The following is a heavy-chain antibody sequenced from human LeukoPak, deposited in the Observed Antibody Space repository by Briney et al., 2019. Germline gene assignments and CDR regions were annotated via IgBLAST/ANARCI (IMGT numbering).Heavy chain of an antibody. CDR2: ISSSSSYI. CDR3: ARAETPRRIAVAGP. V-gene: IGHV3-21*01. Sequence: PGGSLRLSCAASGFTFSSYSMNWVRQAPGKGLEWVSSISSSSSYIYYADSVKGRFTISRDNAKNSLYLQMNSLRAEDTAVYYCARAETPRRIAVAGPWGQGTLVTVSS. CDR1: GFTFSSYS. D-gene: IGHD6-19*01. J-gene: IGHJ5*02.